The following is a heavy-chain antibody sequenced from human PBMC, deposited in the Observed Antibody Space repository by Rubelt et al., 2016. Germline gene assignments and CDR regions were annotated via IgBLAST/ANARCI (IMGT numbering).Heavy chain of an antibody. CDR1: GGTFSSYA. V-gene: IGHV1-69*01. J-gene: IGHJ3*02. D-gene: IGHD6-13*01. CDR2: IIPIFGTA. CDR3: ARGVAAAAPSDI. Sequence: QVQLVQSGAEVKKPGSSVKISCKASGGTFSSYAISWVRQAPGHGLEWMGGIIPIFGTANYAKKFQGSVTITAAESTSTAYMELSSLRSEETAVYYCARGVAAAAPSDIWGQGTMVTVSS.